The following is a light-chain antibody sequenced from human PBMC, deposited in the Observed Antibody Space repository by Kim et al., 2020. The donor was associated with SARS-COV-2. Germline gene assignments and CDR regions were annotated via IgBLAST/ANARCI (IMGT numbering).Light chain of an antibody. Sequence: EIVLTQSPGTLSLSPGERATLSCRASQSVSSSYLAWYQQKPGQAPRLLIYGASSRATGIPDRFSCSGSGTDFTLTISRLEPEDFAVYYCQQYGTLVTFGGGTKVDIK. J-gene: IGKJ4*01. CDR2: GAS. V-gene: IGKV3-20*01. CDR1: QSVSSSY. CDR3: QQYGTLVT.